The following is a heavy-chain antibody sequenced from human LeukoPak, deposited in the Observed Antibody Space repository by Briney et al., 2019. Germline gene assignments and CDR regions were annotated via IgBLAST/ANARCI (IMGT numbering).Heavy chain of an antibody. Sequence: SQTLSLTCAISGDIVSTNSVAWNWIRQSPSGGLEWLGKTRYRSKLYSDYAVSVKIRITINPDTSKNQFSLQLNSVTPEDTAVYYCARDSNWGFDYWGQGTLVTVSS. D-gene: IGHD7-27*01. CDR1: GDIVSTNSVA. V-gene: IGHV6-1*01. CDR2: TRYRSKLYS. J-gene: IGHJ4*02. CDR3: ARDSNWGFDY.